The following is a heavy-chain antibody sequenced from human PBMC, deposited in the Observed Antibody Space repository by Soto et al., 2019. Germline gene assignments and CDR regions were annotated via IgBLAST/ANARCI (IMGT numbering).Heavy chain of an antibody. D-gene: IGHD6-6*01. CDR1: GGSLNPYF. CDR2: VFSDGAT. V-gene: IGHV4-59*08. J-gene: IGHJ4*02. Sequence: PSETLSLTCTVSGGSLNPYFWSWIRQSPLKGLEWIAYVFSDGATNYNPSLKSRATISVDVSKNQVSLHLKSMTAADTAVYYCARLAQVPEYKKGLDYCGQGTLVPVSS. CDR3: ARLAQVPEYKKGLDY.